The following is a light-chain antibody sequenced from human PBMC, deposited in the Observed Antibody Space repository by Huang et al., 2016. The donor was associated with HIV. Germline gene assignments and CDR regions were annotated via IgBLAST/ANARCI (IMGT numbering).Light chain of an antibody. CDR3: QQSFSVPRT. CDR2: TSS. Sequence: DIQMTQSPPSLSSSVGDRVTFTCQANQNITKSLNWYQQKPGKAPKRLIYTSSTLESGVPSRFSGGGSGSRFTLNITNLQPEDFATYYCQQSFSVPRTFG. CDR1: QNITKS. J-gene: IGKJ1*01. V-gene: IGKV1-39*01.